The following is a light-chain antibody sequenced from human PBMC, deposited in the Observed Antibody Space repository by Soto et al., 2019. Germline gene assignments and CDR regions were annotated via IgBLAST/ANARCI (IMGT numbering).Light chain of an antibody. CDR3: SSYTTSRTLV. CDR2: EVS. V-gene: IGLV2-14*01. Sequence: LTQPASVSGSPGQSITISCTGTSSDVGGYNYVSWYQQHPGKVPKLMIFEVSNRPSGVSNRFSGSKSGNTASLTISGLQAEDEADYYCSSYTTSRTLVFGPGTKSPS. J-gene: IGLJ1*01. CDR1: SSDVGGYNY.